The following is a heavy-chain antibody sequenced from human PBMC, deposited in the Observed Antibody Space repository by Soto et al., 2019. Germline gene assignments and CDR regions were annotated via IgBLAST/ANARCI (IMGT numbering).Heavy chain of an antibody. D-gene: IGHD6-19*01. V-gene: IGHV6-1*01. J-gene: IGHJ4*02. CDR1: GDSVSSTSTA. CDR3: ARGSYYSGWV. Sequence: SQTLSLTWVISGDSVSSTSTAWSWIRQSPSRGLEWLGRTYYRSEWYSDYAVSVKSRITINPDTSKNQFSLQLNSVTPEDTAVYYCARGSYYSGWVWGQGTLVTVSS. CDR2: TYYRSEWYS.